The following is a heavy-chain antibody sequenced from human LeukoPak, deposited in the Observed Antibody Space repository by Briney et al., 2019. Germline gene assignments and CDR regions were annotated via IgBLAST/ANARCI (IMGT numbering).Heavy chain of an antibody. CDR3: AREVGA. Sequence: GGSLRLSCTVSGIYVSSDYISWLRQAPGKGLEWVSVTYVSGNTYYADSVKGRFIVSRDNSKNTLYLEMNSLRVEDTCVYYCAREVGAWGQGTLVTVSS. D-gene: IGHD1-26*01. J-gene: IGHJ5*02. CDR1: GIYVSSDY. V-gene: IGHV3-66*01. CDR2: TYVSGNT.